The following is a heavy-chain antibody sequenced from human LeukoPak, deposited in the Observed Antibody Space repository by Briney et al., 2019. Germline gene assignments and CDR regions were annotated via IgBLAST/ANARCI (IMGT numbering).Heavy chain of an antibody. CDR1: GGSISSYY. CDR3: ARENPDIVVVPVSVVGWFDP. D-gene: IGHD2-2*01. CDR2: IYYSGST. J-gene: IGHJ5*02. Sequence: KTSETLSLTCTVSGGSISSYYWSWIRQPPGKGLEWIGYIYYSGSTNYNPSLKSRVTISVDTSKNQFSLKLSSVTAADTAVYYCARENPDIVVVPVSVVGWFDPWGQGTLVTVSS. V-gene: IGHV4-59*12.